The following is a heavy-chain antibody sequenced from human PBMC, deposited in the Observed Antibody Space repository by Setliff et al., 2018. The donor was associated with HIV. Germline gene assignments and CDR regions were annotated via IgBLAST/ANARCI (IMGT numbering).Heavy chain of an antibody. J-gene: IGHJ4*02. CDR2: IYTSGST. Sequence: PSETLSLTCTVSGGSFSDYYRSWIRQPPGKGLEWIGYIYTSGSTNYNPSLKSRVTISVDTSKNQFSLRLNSVTAADTAVYYCARGLSFYDPGGFDYWGQGTLVTVSS. V-gene: IGHV4-4*09. CDR3: ARGLSFYDPGGFDY. CDR1: GGSFSDYY. D-gene: IGHD3-22*01.